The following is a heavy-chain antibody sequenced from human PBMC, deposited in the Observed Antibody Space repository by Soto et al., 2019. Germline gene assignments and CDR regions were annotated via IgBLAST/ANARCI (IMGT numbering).Heavy chain of an antibody. CDR3: ARDEATVTDYYYYGMDV. V-gene: IGHV4-4*07. CDR2: IYTSGST. D-gene: IGHD4-4*01. J-gene: IGHJ6*02. Sequence: SETLSLTCTVSGGSISGYYWIWIRQPAGKGLEWIGRIYTSGSTNYNPSLKSRVTMSVDTSKNQFSLKLSSVTAADTAVYYCARDEATVTDYYYYGMDVWGQGTTVTVSS. CDR1: GGSISGYY.